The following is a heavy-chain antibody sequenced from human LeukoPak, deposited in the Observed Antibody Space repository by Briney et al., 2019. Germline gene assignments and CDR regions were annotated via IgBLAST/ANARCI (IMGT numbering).Heavy chain of an antibody. V-gene: IGHV3-7*01. Sequence: GGSLRLSCTASGFSFSNHYMRWIRKAPGEGVEWVANISEDGSNKWHLGSVKGRFTVSRDNARNSLYLQMNSLRVEDTAVYYCTRVIVAVPGYFDYFDFWGQGVLVTVSS. J-gene: IGHJ4*02. CDR2: ISEDGSNK. CDR1: GFSFSNHY. CDR3: TRVIVAVPGYFDYFDF. D-gene: IGHD6-19*01.